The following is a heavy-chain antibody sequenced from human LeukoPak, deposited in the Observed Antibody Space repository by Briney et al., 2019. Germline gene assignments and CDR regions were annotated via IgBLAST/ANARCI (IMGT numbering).Heavy chain of an antibody. Sequence: SETLSLTCTVSGGSISSGGYYWSWIRQHPGKGLEWIGEINHSGSTNYNPSLKSRVTISVDTSKNQFSLKLSSVTAADTAVYYCARSLRSAGWSNWGQGTLVTVSS. D-gene: IGHD2-15*01. CDR3: ARSLRSAGWSN. V-gene: IGHV4-31*03. J-gene: IGHJ4*02. CDR2: INHSGST. CDR1: GGSISSGGYY.